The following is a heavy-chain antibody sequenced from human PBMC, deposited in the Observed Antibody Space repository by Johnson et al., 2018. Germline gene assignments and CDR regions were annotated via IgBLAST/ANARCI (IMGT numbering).Heavy chain of an antibody. D-gene: IGHD2-15*01. J-gene: IGHJ6*03. Sequence: QVQLVQSGGGVVQPGRSLRLSCAASGFTFSSNAMSWVRQAPGKGLEWVAVISHDGSNKYYADPVKGRFNISRDNSKNTLYLQMNSRRAEDTAVYYCARGSDIVVVVAATPAYYMDVWGKGTTVTVSS. CDR1: GFTFSSNA. CDR3: ARGSDIVVVVAATPAYYMDV. CDR2: ISHDGSNK. V-gene: IGHV3-30*03.